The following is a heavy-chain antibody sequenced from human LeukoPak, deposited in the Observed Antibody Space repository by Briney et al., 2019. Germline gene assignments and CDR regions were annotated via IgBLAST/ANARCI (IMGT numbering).Heavy chain of an antibody. Sequence: GGSLRLSCAASGFTFSSYGMHWVRQAPGKGLEWVAVISYGGSNKYYADSVKGRFTISRDNAKNSLYLQMNSLRAEDTAVYYCATPLDYYDRSDSHQGGDWGQGTLVTVSS. V-gene: IGHV3-30*03. J-gene: IGHJ4*02. CDR1: GFTFSSYG. D-gene: IGHD3-22*01. CDR3: ATPLDYYDRSDSHQGGD. CDR2: ISYGGSNK.